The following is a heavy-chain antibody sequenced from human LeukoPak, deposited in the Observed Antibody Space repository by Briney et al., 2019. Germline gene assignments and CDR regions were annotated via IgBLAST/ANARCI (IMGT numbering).Heavy chain of an antibody. CDR2: LSDSGVYT. V-gene: IGHV3-23*01. CDR3: AKKAHYDAYAKYFDY. Sequence: PGGSLRLSCAASGFTFSNYAMTWVRQAPGKGLEWVSILSDSGVYTYYADSVKDRFTISRDNSNNMLYLQMNSLRAEDTAVYYCAKKAHYDAYAKYFDYWGQGTLVTVSS. CDR1: GFTFSNYA. D-gene: IGHD4-17*01. J-gene: IGHJ4*02.